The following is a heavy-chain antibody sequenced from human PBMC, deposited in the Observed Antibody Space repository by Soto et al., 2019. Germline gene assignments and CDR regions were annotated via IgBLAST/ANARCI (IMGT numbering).Heavy chain of an antibody. D-gene: IGHD2-15*01. Sequence: GGTLRLSCAASGFTVSSKYMSWVRQAPGKGLERVSLIQSGGPTYYADSVKGRFTISRDTSENTVHLQMDSLRAEDTAVYYCARDDVLCDGGRCYGVPLDVWGQGTTVTVSS. CDR1: GFTVSSKY. CDR2: IQSGGPT. J-gene: IGHJ6*02. V-gene: IGHV3-66*01. CDR3: ARDDVLCDGGRCYGVPLDV.